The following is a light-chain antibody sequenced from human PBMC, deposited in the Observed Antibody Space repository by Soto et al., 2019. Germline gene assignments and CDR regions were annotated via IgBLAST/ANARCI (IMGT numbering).Light chain of an antibody. J-gene: IGLJ2*01. CDR3: SNTLV. Sequence: QSVLTQPASVSGSPGQSITISCTGTSSDVGAYDYVSWYQQHPGKAPKLMIFEVSDRPSGVSNRFSGSKSGNTASLTISGLQAEDEADYYCSNTLVFGGGTKVTVL. CDR2: EVS. V-gene: IGLV2-14*01. CDR1: SSDVGAYDY.